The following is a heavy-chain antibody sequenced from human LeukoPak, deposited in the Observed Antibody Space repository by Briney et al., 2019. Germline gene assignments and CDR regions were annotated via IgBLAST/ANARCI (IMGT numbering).Heavy chain of an antibody. CDR3: ARLGGSSWYFDAFDI. J-gene: IGHJ3*02. CDR2: IYTSGST. D-gene: IGHD6-13*01. CDR1: GGSISSYY. Sequence: SETLSLTCTVSGGSISSYYWSWIRQPPGKGLEWIGYIYTSGSTNYNPSLKSRVTISVDTSKNQFSLKLSSVTAADAAVYYCARLGGSSWYFDAFDIWGQGTMVTVSS. V-gene: IGHV4-4*09.